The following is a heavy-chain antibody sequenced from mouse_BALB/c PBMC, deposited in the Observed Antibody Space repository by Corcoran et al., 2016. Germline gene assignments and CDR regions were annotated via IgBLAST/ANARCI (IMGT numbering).Heavy chain of an antibody. J-gene: IGHJ1*01. V-gene: IGHV3-6*02. CDR2: ISYDGSN. CDR1: GYSITSGYY. CDR3: SSLLYWYFDV. Sequence: DVQLQESGPGLVKPSQSLSLTCSVTGYSITSGYYWNWNRQFTGNKLEWMGYISYDGSNNYNPSLKNRISITRDTSKNQFFLKLNSVSTEDTATYYCSSLLYWYFDVWGAGTTVTVSS.